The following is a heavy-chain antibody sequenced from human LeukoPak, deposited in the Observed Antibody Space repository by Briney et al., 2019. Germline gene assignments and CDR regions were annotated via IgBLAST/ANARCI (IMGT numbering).Heavy chain of an antibody. J-gene: IGHJ6*03. Sequence: SETLSLTCTVSGGSISSGSYYWSWIRQPAGKGLEWIGRIYTSGSTNYNPSLKSRVTISADTSKNQFSLKLSSVTAADTAVYYCARSSEGRYYYDSSGYSYYYYYMDVWGKGTTVTISS. CDR1: GGSISSGSYY. V-gene: IGHV4-61*02. D-gene: IGHD3-22*01. CDR2: IYTSGST. CDR3: ARSSEGRYYYDSSGYSYYYYYMDV.